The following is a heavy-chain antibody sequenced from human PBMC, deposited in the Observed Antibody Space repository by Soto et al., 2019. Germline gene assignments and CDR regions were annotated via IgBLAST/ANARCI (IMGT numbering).Heavy chain of an antibody. J-gene: IGHJ4*02. V-gene: IGHV4-31*03. CDR3: ARDKDGYNNVDY. D-gene: IGHD4-4*01. CDR1: GGSITSGGYY. Sequence: SETLSLTCTVSGGSITSGGYYWSWIRQHPGKGLEWIGYIYYSGSTYYNPSLRSRVTISVDTSKNQFSLKLSSVTAADTAVYYCARDKDGYNNVDYWGQGTMVTVYS. CDR2: IYYSGST.